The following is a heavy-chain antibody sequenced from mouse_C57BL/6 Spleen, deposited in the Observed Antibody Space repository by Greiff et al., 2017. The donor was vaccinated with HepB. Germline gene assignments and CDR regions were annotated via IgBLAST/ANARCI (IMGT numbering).Heavy chain of an antibody. V-gene: IGHV6-6*01. CDR1: GFTFSDAW. J-gene: IGHJ3*01. Sequence: EVKVIESGGGLVQPGGSMKLSCAASGFTFSDAWMDWVRQSPEKGLEWVAEIRNKANNHATYYAESVKGRFTISRDDSKSSVYLQMNSLRAEDTGIYYCTLYYYGSRPAWFAYWGQGTLVTVSA. CDR3: TLYYYGSRPAWFAY. CDR2: IRNKANNHAT. D-gene: IGHD1-1*01.